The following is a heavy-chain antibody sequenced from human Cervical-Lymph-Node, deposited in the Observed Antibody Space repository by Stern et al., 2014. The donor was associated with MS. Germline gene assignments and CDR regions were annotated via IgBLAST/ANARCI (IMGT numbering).Heavy chain of an antibody. CDR3: ARGVVPAAMYDSRSWKDYFDY. Sequence: QLVQSGAEVKKPGASVKVSCKASGYTFTSYGISWVRQAPGQGLEWMGWISAYNGNTNYAQKLQGRVTMTTDTSTSTAYMELRSLRSDDTAVYYCARGVVPAAMYDSRSWKDYFDYWGQGTLVTVSS. CDR1: GYTFTSYG. V-gene: IGHV1-18*01. J-gene: IGHJ4*02. CDR2: ISAYNGNT. D-gene: IGHD2-2*01.